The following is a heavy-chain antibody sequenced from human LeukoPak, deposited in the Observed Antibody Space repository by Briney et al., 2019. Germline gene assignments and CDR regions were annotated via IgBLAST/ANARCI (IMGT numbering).Heavy chain of an antibody. CDR3: ARVGPIVGANYLDY. CDR1: GFTFSDYY. V-gene: IGHV3-11*04. J-gene: IGHJ4*02. CDR2: ISTSGGTT. Sequence: GGSLRLSCAASGFTFSDYYMTWIRQAPGKGLEWISYISTSGGTTSYPDSVSGRFIISRDNAKNSLYLQMNSLRAEDTALYYCARVGPIVGANYLDYWGQGTLLTVSA. D-gene: IGHD1-26*01.